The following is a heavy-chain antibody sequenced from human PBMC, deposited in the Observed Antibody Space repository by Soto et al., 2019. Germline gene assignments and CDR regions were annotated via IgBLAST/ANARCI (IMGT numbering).Heavy chain of an antibody. J-gene: IGHJ6*03. CDR3: ARVGSRTELLWFGELSDGYYYYYMDV. Sequence: PGGSLRLSCAASGFTFSSYWMSWVRQAPGKGLEWVANIKQDGSEKYYVDSVKGRFTISRDNAKNSLYLQMNSLRAEDTAVYYCARVGSRTELLWFGELSDGYYYYYMDVWGKGTTVTVS. D-gene: IGHD3-10*01. CDR1: GFTFSSYW. CDR2: IKQDGSEK. V-gene: IGHV3-7*01.